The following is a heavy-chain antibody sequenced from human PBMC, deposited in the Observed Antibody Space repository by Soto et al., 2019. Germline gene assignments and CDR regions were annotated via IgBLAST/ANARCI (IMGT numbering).Heavy chain of an antibody. CDR3: ARESGSYFLAAHFDY. V-gene: IGHV3-48*03. J-gene: IGHJ4*02. Sequence: EVQLVESGGGLVQPGGSLRLSCAASGFTFSSYEMNWVRQAPGKGLELVSYISSSGSTIYYADSVKGRFTISRDNAKNSLYLQMNSLRAEDTAVYYCARESGSYFLAAHFDYWGQGTLVTVSS. CDR1: GFTFSSYE. D-gene: IGHD1-26*01. CDR2: ISSSGSTI.